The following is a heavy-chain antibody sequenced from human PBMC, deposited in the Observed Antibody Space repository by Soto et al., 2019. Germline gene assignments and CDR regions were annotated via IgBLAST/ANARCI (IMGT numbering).Heavy chain of an antibody. CDR1: CYICITYG. J-gene: IGHJ4*02. Sequence: SGKVSFWASCYICITYGISWVRQAPGQGLEWMGRISTYNGNTNYAQNLQGRVTMTADTSTNTAYMELRSLRSDDTAVYYCARDLDGSGSYYTGYWGPGTLVTVSS. V-gene: IGHV1-18*01. D-gene: IGHD3-10*01. CDR3: ARDLDGSGSYYTGY. CDR2: ISTYNGNT.